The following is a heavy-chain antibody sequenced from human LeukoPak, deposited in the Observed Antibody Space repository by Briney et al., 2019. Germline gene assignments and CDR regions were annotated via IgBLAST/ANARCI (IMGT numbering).Heavy chain of an antibody. Sequence: GGSLRLSCAAFEFTFSSYWISWVRQAPGKGLEWVAYINQDGSERYYADSVRGRFIISRDNAKNSVYLQMNSLRAEDTAVYYCARDGLPVAVDYWGQGTLVTVSS. CDR3: ARDGLPVAVDY. V-gene: IGHV3-7*01. J-gene: IGHJ4*02. D-gene: IGHD2-15*01. CDR1: EFTFSSYW. CDR2: INQDGSER.